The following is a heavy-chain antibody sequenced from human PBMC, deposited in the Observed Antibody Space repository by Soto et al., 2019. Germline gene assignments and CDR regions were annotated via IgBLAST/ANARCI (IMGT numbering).Heavy chain of an antibody. CDR3: AADVVGYSYGLARH. D-gene: IGHD5-18*01. V-gene: IGHV1-58*01. J-gene: IGHJ4*02. CDR2: IDGASGNA. CDR1: GFTFSSSA. Sequence: QMQLVQSGPEVKKPGTSVKVSCKTSGFTFSSSAVHWVRQARGHRLLWIGWIDGASGNANYAQMPQERFVMSRVMSTSTAYIELSSPSFEDTALYYFAADVVGYSYGLARHCGPVTLVTVSS.